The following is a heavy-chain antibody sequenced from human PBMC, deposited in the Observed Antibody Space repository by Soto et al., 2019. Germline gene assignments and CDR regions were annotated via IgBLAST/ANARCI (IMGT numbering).Heavy chain of an antibody. CDR2: IYHSGST. D-gene: IGHD4-4*01. J-gene: IGHJ4*02. Sequence: QLQLQESGSGLVKPSQTLSLTCAVSGGSISSGGYSWSWIRQPPGKGLEWIGYIYHSGSTYYNPSLKRRVTISVDRSMIQFSLKLSTVTAADTAVYYCARGMTTVTTLDYWGQGTLVTVSS. CDR1: GGSISSGGYS. V-gene: IGHV4-30-2*01. CDR3: ARGMTTVTTLDY.